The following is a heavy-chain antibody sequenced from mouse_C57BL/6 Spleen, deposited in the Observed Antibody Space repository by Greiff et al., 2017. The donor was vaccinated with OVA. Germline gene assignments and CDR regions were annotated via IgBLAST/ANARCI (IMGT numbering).Heavy chain of an antibody. Sequence: EVKLQESGPGLVKPSQSLSLTCSVTGYSITSGYYWNWIRQFPGNKLEWMGYISYDGSNNYNPSLKNRISITRDTSKNQFFLKLNSVTTEDTATYYCARALYYYGSSPYAMDYWGQGTSVTVSS. V-gene: IGHV3-6*01. CDR1: GYSITSGYY. CDR2: ISYDGSN. J-gene: IGHJ4*01. D-gene: IGHD1-1*01. CDR3: ARALYYYGSSPYAMDY.